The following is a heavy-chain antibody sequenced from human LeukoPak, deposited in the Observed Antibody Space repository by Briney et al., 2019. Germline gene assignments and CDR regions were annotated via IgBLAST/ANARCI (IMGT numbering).Heavy chain of an antibody. CDR2: IYYSGTT. Sequence: SETVSLTCTVSGGSISSYYWSWIRQPPGKGLEWIGYIYYSGTTNYNPSLKSRVTISVDTSKNQFSLKLSSVTAADTAVYYCARVDIVATMVDYWGQGTLVTVSS. D-gene: IGHD5-12*01. J-gene: IGHJ4*02. CDR3: ARVDIVATMVDY. CDR1: GGSISSYY. V-gene: IGHV4-59*01.